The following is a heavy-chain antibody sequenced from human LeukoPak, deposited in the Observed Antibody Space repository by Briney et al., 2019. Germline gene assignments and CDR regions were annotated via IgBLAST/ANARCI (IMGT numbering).Heavy chain of an antibody. CDR3: ARGAHRSGWS. Sequence: SETLSLTCAVYGGSFSGYYWSWIRQPPGKGLEWIGEINHSGSTNYNPSLKSRVTISVDTSKNQFSLKLSSVTAADTAVYYCARGAHRSGWSWGQGTLVTVSS. CDR1: GGSFSGYY. CDR2: INHSGST. V-gene: IGHV4-34*01. D-gene: IGHD6-19*01. J-gene: IGHJ5*02.